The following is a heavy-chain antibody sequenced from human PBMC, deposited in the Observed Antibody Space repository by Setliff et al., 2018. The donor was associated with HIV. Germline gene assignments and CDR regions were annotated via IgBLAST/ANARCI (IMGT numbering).Heavy chain of an antibody. D-gene: IGHD3-10*01. V-gene: IGHV1-69*10. CDR2: IIPILGIA. CDR3: ATRPPGVHGFSI. CDR1: GGTFSSYA. Sequence: ASVKVSCKASGGTFSSYAISWVRQAPGQGLEWMGGIIPILGIANYAQKFQGRVTITADESTSTAYMELSSLRSEDTAVYYCATRPPGVHGFSIWGQGTMVTVSS. J-gene: IGHJ3*02.